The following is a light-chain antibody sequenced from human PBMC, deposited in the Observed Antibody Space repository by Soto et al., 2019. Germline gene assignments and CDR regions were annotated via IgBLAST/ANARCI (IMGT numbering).Light chain of an antibody. CDR3: QQYNNWPPIT. CDR1: QSVNTN. CDR2: DAS. J-gene: IGKJ5*01. V-gene: IGKV3-15*01. Sequence: EIVMTQSPATLSVSPGERATLSCRASQSVNTNLAWYQQRPGQAPRLLIYDASTRVTGIPARFSGSGSGTEFTLTISSLQSEDFAIYYCQQYNNWPPITFGQGTRLEIK.